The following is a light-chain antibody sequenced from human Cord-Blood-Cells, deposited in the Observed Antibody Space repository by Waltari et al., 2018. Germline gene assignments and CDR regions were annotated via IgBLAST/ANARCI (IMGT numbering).Light chain of an antibody. CDR3: CSYAGSSTWV. CDR2: EGS. Sequence: QSALTQPVSVSGSPGQSITISCPGTRSDVGSYNLVSWYQQHPGKAPKLMIYEGSKRPSGVSNRFSGSKSCNTASLTISGLQAEDEADYYCCSYAGSSTWVFGGGTKLTVL. V-gene: IGLV2-23*01. CDR1: RSDVGSYNL. J-gene: IGLJ3*02.